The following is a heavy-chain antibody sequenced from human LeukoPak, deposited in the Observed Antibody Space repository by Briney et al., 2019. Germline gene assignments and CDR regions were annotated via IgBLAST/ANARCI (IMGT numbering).Heavy chain of an antibody. D-gene: IGHD3-10*01. CDR3: ARQAQVGSGSYSPYYFDY. J-gene: IGHJ4*02. Sequence: PSETLSLTCTVSGGSISSYYYTWIRQPPGKGLEWIGYIHYSGSTNYNPSLKSRVTISVDTSKNQFSLKLSSVTAADTAVYYCARQAQVGSGSYSPYYFDYWGQGTLVTVSS. CDR2: IHYSGST. CDR1: GGSISSYY. V-gene: IGHV4-59*08.